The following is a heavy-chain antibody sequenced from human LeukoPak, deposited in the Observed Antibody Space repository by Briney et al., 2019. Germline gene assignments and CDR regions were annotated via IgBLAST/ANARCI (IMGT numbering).Heavy chain of an antibody. D-gene: IGHD6-13*01. J-gene: IGHJ3*02. V-gene: IGHV4-31*03. CDR3: AREDIIAAAGNDAFDI. Sequence: SETLSLTCTVSGGSISSGGYYWSWIRQHPGKGLEWIGYIYYSGSTYYNPSLKSRVTISVDTSKNQFSLKLSSVTAADTAVYYCAREDIIAAAGNDAFDIWGQGTMVTVSS. CDR2: IYYSGST. CDR1: GGSISSGGYY.